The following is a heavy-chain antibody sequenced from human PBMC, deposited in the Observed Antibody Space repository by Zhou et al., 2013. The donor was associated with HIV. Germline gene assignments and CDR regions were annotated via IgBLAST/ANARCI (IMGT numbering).Heavy chain of an antibody. CDR1: GYAFSAYG. CDR3: ARAGGYYDAWSSQPYHMDV. CDR2: ISTYNGNT. J-gene: IGHJ6*03. D-gene: IGHD3-3*01. V-gene: IGHV1-18*01. Sequence: QVQLVQSGSQVKKPGASVKVSCKASGYAFSAYGIIWVRQAPGQGLELVGWISTYNGNTNYGRKFNGRVTVSTDTSTNTAYMELRSLRSDDTAIYYCARAGGYYDAWSSQPYHMDVWGKGSMVTVSS.